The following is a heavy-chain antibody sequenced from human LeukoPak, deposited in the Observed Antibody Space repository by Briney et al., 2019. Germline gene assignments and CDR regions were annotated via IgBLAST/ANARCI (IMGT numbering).Heavy chain of an antibody. CDR3: ARAKSNFLDAFDI. D-gene: IGHD2/OR15-2a*01. V-gene: IGHV1-69*13. CDR2: IIPIFGTA. J-gene: IGHJ3*02. Sequence: SVKVSCKASGGTFSSYAIIWVRQAPGQGLEWMGGIIPIFGTANYAQKFQGRVTITADESASTAYMELSSLRSEDTAVYYCARAKSNFLDAFDIWGQGTMVTVSS. CDR1: GGTFSSYA.